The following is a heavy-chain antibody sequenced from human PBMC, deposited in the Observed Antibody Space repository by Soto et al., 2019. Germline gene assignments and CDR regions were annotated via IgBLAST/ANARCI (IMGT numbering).Heavy chain of an antibody. V-gene: IGHV1-18*01. D-gene: IGHD2-2*01. CDR3: ARLPTLVVPAALILAT. CDR1: GYTFFTYD. J-gene: IGHJ5*02. CDR2: ISTYSGDT. Sequence: ASVKVSCKASGYTFFTYDISWVRQAPGQGLEWMGWISTYSGDTKYAQKFQGRVTMTTDTSTTTAYLELRSLRSDDTAVYYCARLPTLVVPAALILATWGQGTRVTVSS.